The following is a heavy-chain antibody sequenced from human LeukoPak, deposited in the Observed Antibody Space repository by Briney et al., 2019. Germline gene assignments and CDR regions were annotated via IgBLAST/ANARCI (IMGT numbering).Heavy chain of an antibody. J-gene: IGHJ4*02. D-gene: IGHD2-2*02. V-gene: IGHV4-61*02. CDR3: AREVYCSSTSCYIGGGVDY. CDR1: GGSISSGSCY. Sequence: SETLSLTCTVSGGSISSGSCYWSWIRQPAGKGLEWIGRIYTSGSTNYNPSLKSRVTISVDTSKNQFSLKLSSVTAADTAVYYCAREVYCSSTSCYIGGGVDYWGQGTLVTVSS. CDR2: IYTSGST.